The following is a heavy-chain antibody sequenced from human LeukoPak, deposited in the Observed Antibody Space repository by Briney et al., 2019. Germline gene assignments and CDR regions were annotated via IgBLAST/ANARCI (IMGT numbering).Heavy chain of an antibody. CDR1: GFTFSDYY. CDR3: ARDGSVTHPYFGY. J-gene: IGHJ4*02. D-gene: IGHD3-10*01. V-gene: IGHV3-11*01. Sequence: GGSLRLSCAASGFTFSDYYMSWIRQAPGKGLEWVSYISSSGSAIYYADSVKGRFTISRDNAKNSLYLQMNSLRAEDTSVYYCARDGSVTHPYFGYWGQGTLVTVSS. CDR2: ISSSGSAI.